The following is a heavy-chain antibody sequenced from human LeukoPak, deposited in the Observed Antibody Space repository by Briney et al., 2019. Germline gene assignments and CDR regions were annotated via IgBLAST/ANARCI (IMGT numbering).Heavy chain of an antibody. D-gene: IGHD4-23*01. CDR2: ISSSSSSSSYT. J-gene: IGHJ4*02. V-gene: IGHV3-21*06. CDR3: AKPRTNDYGGNFDC. CDR1: GFTFSSYS. Sequence: GGSLRLSCAAPGFTFSSYSMNWVRQAPGKGLEWVSSISSSSSSSSYTYYADSVKGRFTISRDNAKNSLFLQMDSLRAEDTAVYYCAKPRTNDYGGNFDCWGQGTLVTVSS.